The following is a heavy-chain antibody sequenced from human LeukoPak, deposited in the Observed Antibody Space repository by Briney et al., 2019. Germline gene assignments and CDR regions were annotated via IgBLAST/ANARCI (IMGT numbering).Heavy chain of an antibody. CDR2: IYKGGSK. J-gene: IGHJ6*02. Sequence: GGSLRLSCAASAFTFSNYYMHWVRQAPGKGPEWVSVIYKGGSKYYSDSVKGRFIISRDNSKNMLELQLNSLRAEDTGVYYCARESPMVCDNYFGMDVWGQGTTVTVS. D-gene: IGHD3-10*01. CDR3: ARESPMVCDNYFGMDV. V-gene: IGHV3-66*01. CDR1: AFTFSNYY.